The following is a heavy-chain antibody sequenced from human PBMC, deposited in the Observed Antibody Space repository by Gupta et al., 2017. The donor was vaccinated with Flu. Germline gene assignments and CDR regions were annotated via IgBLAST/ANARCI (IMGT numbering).Heavy chain of an antibody. Sequence: QVQLQQSGPGLVKPSQTLSLTCAISGDSVSSNSAAWNWIRQSPSRGLEWLGRTYYRSKWYNDYAVSVKSRITINPDTSKNQFSLQLNSVTPEDTAVYYCARDLYLGAGGPNPPTDYYYGMDVWGQGTTVTVSS. D-gene: IGHD3-16*01. CDR3: ARDLYLGAGGPNPPTDYYYGMDV. J-gene: IGHJ6*02. CDR1: GDSVSSNSAA. CDR2: TYYRSKWYN. V-gene: IGHV6-1*01.